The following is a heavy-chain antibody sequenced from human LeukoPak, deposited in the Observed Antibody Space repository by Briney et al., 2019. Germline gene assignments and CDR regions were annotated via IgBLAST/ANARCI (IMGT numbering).Heavy chain of an antibody. J-gene: IGHJ6*02. Sequence: GGSLSLSCAASGFTFSSYAMQWVRQAPGKGLAWVAVISYDGSNKYYADAVKGRFTISRDNSKNTLYLQMNSLRAEDTAVYYCAREFADIVVVPAAVNYYYYGMDVWGQGTTVTVSS. CDR1: GFTFSSYA. V-gene: IGHV3-30-3*01. D-gene: IGHD2-2*01. CDR3: AREFADIVVVPAAVNYYYYGMDV. CDR2: ISYDGSNK.